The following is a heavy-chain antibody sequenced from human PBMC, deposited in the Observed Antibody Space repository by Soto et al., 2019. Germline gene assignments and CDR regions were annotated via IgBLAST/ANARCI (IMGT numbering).Heavy chain of an antibody. J-gene: IGHJ6*02. D-gene: IGHD6-13*01. V-gene: IGHV3-48*02. CDR3: ARDRLPLSHSSSWSALYYYYYGMDV. CDR1: GFTFSSYS. Sequence: PGGSLRLSCAASGFTFSSYSMNWVRQAPGKGLEWVSYISSSSSTIYYADSVKGRFTISRDNAKNSLYLQMNSLRDEDTAVYYCARDRLPLSHSSSWSALYYYYYGMDVCGQGTTVTVSS. CDR2: ISSSSSTI.